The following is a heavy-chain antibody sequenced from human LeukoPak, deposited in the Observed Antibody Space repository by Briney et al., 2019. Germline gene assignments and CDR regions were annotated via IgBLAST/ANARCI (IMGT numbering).Heavy chain of an antibody. Sequence: PGGSLRLSCAASGFTFSPYSMNWVRQAPGKGLEWVSSISSSSSYIYYADSVKGRFTISRDNAKNSLYLQMNSLRAEDTAVYYCARAFWDRNWNYFDYWGQGTLVTVSS. CDR1: GFTFSPYS. CDR2: ISSSSSYI. CDR3: ARAFWDRNWNYFDY. V-gene: IGHV3-21*01. D-gene: IGHD1-1*01. J-gene: IGHJ4*02.